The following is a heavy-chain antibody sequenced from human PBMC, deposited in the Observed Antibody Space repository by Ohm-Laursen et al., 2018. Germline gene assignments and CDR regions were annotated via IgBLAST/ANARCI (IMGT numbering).Heavy chain of an antibody. CDR1: GGSVTNYY. V-gene: IGHV4-59*08. CDR3: AGTTKWLAFDY. CDR2: FYNSGST. J-gene: IGHJ4*02. Sequence: TLSLTCTVSGGSVTNYYWTWIRQSPGRGLEWIGTFYNSGSTNYNPSLRSRVTMSVDTSTNQVLLRLISVTAADTAVNYCAGTTKWLAFDYWGQATLVTVSS. D-gene: IGHD6-19*01.